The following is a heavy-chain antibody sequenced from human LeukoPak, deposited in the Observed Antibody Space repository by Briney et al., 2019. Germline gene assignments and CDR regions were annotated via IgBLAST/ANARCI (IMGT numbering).Heavy chain of an antibody. CDR2: ISGSGDST. D-gene: IGHD1-26*01. Sequence: GGSLRLSCAASGFTFITYAMSWVRQAPGKGLEWASAISGSGDSTYYADSVKGRFTISRDNSKNTLYLQMNSLRAEDTAVYYCAKAKWELHSGNDAFDIWGQGTMVTVSS. V-gene: IGHV3-23*01. CDR3: AKAKWELHSGNDAFDI. J-gene: IGHJ3*02. CDR1: GFTFITYA.